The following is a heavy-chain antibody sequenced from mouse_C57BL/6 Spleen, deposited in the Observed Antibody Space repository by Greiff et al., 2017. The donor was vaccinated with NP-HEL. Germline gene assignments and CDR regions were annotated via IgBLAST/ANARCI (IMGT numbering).Heavy chain of an antibody. V-gene: IGHV1-26*01. D-gene: IGHD4-1*01. Sequence: EVKLQQSGPELVKPGASVKISCKASGYTFTDYYMNWVKQSHGKSLEWIGDINPNNGGTSYNQKFKGKATLTVDKSSSTAYMELRSLTSEDSAVYYCARRGLGRVDYWGQGTTLTVSS. CDR1: GYTFTDYY. CDR2: INPNNGGT. CDR3: ARRGLGRVDY. J-gene: IGHJ2*01.